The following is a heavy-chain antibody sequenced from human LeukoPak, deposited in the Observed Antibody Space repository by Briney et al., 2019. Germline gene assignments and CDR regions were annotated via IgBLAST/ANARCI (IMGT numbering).Heavy chain of an antibody. Sequence: PGGSLRLSCTASGFTFSRDWMHWVRQAPGKRLGWLSRINSDGSRISYADSVRGRFIISRDNDNNTLYLQMNNLRVDDTAVYCCRRDRDNMTPIDDWGQGTLLTVSS. CDR2: INSDGSRI. V-gene: IGHV3-74*01. CDR1: GFTFSRDW. D-gene: IGHD1-14*01. CDR3: RRDRDNMTPIDD. J-gene: IGHJ4*02.